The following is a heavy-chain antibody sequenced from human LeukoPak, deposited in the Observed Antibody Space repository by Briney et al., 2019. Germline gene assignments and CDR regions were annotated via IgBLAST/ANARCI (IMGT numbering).Heavy chain of an antibody. J-gene: IGHJ4*02. V-gene: IGHV3-30*18. CDR3: SKTPGDCSATSCPGAD. Sequence: GRSLRLSCAASGFTFSSFAMHWVRQAPGKGLEWAAAISYDGINKYYADSVKGRFTISRDNSKYTLYMQMNSLRAEDTALYYCSKTPGDCSATSCPGADWGQGTLVTVSS. CDR1: GFTFSSFA. D-gene: IGHD2-2*01. CDR2: ISYDGINK.